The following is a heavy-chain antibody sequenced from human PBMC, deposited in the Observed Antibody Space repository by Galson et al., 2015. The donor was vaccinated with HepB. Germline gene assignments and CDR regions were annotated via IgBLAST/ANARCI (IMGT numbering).Heavy chain of an antibody. CDR2: IYYTGST. V-gene: IGHV4-59*08. J-gene: IGHJ4*02. CDR3: ARSKRGSTWSYYFDY. CDR1: AGAMSSYY. Sequence: ETLSLTCTVSAGAMSSYYWSWIRQPPGKGLEWIGYIYYTGSTNYNPSLKSRVTISVDTPKNQFSLKLRSVTAADTAVYYCARSKRGSTWSYYFDYWGQGTLVTVSS. D-gene: IGHD6-13*01.